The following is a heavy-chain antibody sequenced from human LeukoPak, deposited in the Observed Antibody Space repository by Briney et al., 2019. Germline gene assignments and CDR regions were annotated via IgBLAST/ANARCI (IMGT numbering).Heavy chain of an antibody. CDR2: ITGSGDNT. J-gene: IGHJ2*01. Sequence: GGSLRLSCVASGFTFTSQGMAWVRQAPAKGLECVSAITGSGDNTYYSDSVKGRFTISRNNSKNTLYLQMNSLRAEATAVYYCAKMQGYFDLWGRGTLVSVSS. V-gene: IGHV3-23*01. CDR1: GFTFTSQG. CDR3: AKMQGYFDL.